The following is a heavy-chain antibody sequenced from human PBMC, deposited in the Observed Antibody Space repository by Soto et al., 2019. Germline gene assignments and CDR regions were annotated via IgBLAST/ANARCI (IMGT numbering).Heavy chain of an antibody. J-gene: IGHJ6*02. Sequence: GGSLRLSCSASGFTFISYAMSWCRQAPGKGLEWVSAISGSGGSTYYADSVKGRFTISRDNSKNTLYLQMNSLRAEDTAVYYCAKTKRGVVVVVAATPSYGMDVWGQGTTVTVSS. CDR3: AKTKRGVVVVVAATPSYGMDV. V-gene: IGHV3-23*01. D-gene: IGHD2-15*01. CDR1: GFTFISYA. CDR2: ISGSGGST.